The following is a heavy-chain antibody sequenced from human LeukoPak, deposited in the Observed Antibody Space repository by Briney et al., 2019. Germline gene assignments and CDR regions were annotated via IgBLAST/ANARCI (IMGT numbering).Heavy chain of an antibody. D-gene: IGHD3-10*01. Sequence: GGSLRLSCVDSGFGFSSYVMSWVRQAPGKGLEWVSYISSSSSTIYYADSVKGRFTISRDNAKNSLYLQMNSLRAEDTAVYYCARDYGRYYYGSGSAYWGQGTLVTVSS. V-gene: IGHV3-48*04. CDR2: ISSSSSTI. CDR1: GFGFSSYV. CDR3: ARDYGRYYYGSGSAY. J-gene: IGHJ4*02.